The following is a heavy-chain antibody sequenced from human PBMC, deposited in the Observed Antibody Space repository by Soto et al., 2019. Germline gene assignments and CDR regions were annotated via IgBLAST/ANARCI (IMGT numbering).Heavy chain of an antibody. V-gene: IGHV3-9*01. CDR1: GFTFDDYA. D-gene: IGHD3-10*01. Sequence: EVQLVESGGGLVQPGMSLRLSCAASGFTFDDYAMHWVRQAPGKGVEWVSGISWNSDKIDYADSVRGRFTISRDNAKNSLYLQMNSLRAEDTALYYCTKEVGSAGGWFDPWGQGTQVTVSS. CDR2: ISWNSDKI. J-gene: IGHJ5*02. CDR3: TKEVGSAGGWFDP.